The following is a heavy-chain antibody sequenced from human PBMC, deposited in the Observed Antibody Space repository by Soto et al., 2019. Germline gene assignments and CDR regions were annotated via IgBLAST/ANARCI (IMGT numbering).Heavy chain of an antibody. CDR1: GFTFANYA. D-gene: IGHD3-16*01. J-gene: IGHJ4*02. CDR3: AQISPKVITFPFYFEC. V-gene: IGHV3-30*18. CDR2: ISYDGTNE. Sequence: QVQLVESGGGVVKPGRSLRLSCVASGFTFANYAMHWVRQAPGKGLEWVAVISYDGTNEYSADSVKGRSTISRDNSKNWLYLQMASLRAEDTAVYYCAQISPKVITFPFYFECWGQGALVTVSS.